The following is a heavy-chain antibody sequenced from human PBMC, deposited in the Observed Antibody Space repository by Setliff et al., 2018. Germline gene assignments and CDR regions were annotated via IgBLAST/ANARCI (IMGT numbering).Heavy chain of an antibody. D-gene: IGHD2-21*02. CDR1: GGSISSGGHS. J-gene: IGHJ6*02. CDR2: IYHSGST. Sequence: SETLSLTCAVSGGSISSGGHSWSRIRQPPGKGLEWIGYIYHSGSTYYNPSLKSRVTISVDRSKNQFSLKLSSVTAADTAVYYCARYCGGDCYSDVHYYYGMDVWGQGTTVTVSS. V-gene: IGHV4-30-2*01. CDR3: ARYCGGDCYSDVHYYYGMDV.